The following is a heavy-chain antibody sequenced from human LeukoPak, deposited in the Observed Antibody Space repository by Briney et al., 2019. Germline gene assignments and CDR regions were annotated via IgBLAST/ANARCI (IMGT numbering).Heavy chain of an antibody. V-gene: IGHV4-31*03. CDR3: ARDRRDYYDSSGYPNWFDP. CDR2: IYYSGST. D-gene: IGHD3-22*01. J-gene: IGHJ5*02. CDR1: GGSISSGGYY. Sequence: PSETLSLTCTVSGGSISSGGYYWSWIRQHPGKGLEWIGYIYYSGSTYYNPSLKSRVTISVDTSKNQFSLKLSSVTAADTAVYYYARDRRDYYDSSGYPNWFDPWGQGTLVTVSS.